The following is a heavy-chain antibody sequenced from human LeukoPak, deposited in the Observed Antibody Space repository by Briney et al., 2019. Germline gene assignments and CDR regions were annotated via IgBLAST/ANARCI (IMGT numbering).Heavy chain of an antibody. CDR1: GFTFSAYY. D-gene: IGHD3-10*01. Sequence: GGSLRLSCAASGFTFSAYYMSWIRQAPGKGPEWISYISSSGDSEYYADSVKGRFTISRDNAKNSLYLQMNSLRAEDTAVYYCARDSPYVLLWFGEFDYWGQGTLVTVSS. CDR2: ISSSGDSE. CDR3: ARDSPYVLLWFGEFDY. J-gene: IGHJ4*02. V-gene: IGHV3-11*04.